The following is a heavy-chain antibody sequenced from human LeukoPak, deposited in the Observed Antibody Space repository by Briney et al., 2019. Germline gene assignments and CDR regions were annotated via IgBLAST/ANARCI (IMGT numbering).Heavy chain of an antibody. J-gene: IGHJ5*02. D-gene: IGHD3-3*02. CDR2: ISDSGGST. CDR1: GFTFSSYA. V-gene: IGHV3-23*01. CDR3: AQDQAPHIS. Sequence: GGTLRLSCVASGFTFSSYAMTWVRQAPEKGLEWVSSISDSGGSTYYADSVKGRFTISRDNSRNTLFLQMSSLRAEDTAVYYCAQDQAPHISWGRGTLVTVSS.